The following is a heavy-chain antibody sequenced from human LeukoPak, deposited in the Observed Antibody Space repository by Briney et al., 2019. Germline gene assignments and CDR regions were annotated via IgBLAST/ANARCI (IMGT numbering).Heavy chain of an antibody. CDR2: IKHDGSEK. V-gene: IGHV3-7*01. J-gene: IGHJ4*02. CDR3: ARDGSSGWYHRPFDY. D-gene: IGHD6-19*01. CDR1: GITFSSYW. Sequence: PGGSLRLSCAASGITFSSYWMSWVRQAPGKGLEWVANIKHDGSEKYYVDSVRGRFTISRDNAKNSLYLEMNSLRAEDTAMYYCARDGSSGWYHRPFDYWGQGTLVTVSS.